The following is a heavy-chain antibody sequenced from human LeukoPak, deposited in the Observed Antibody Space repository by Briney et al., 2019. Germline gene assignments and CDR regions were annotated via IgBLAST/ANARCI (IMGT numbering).Heavy chain of an antibody. D-gene: IGHD2-21*02. V-gene: IGHV1-46*01. CDR1: GYTFTSYY. Sequence: ASVKVSCKASGYTFTSYYMHWVRQAPGQGLEWMGIINPSGGTTNYAQKFQGRGIMTRDTSTSTDYLELTSLRSEDTAVHYCARDSGDWTVDYWGQGTLVTVSS. CDR2: INPSGGTT. CDR3: ARDSGDWTVDY. J-gene: IGHJ4*02.